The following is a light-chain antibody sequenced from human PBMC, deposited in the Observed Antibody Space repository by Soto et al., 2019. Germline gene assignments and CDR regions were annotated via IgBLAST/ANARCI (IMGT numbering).Light chain of an antibody. V-gene: IGKV3-11*01. CDR1: QSVSRY. CDR2: DAS. CDR3: QQRHNWPIT. Sequence: EIVLTQSPATLSLSPGERATLSCRASQSVSRYLAWYQQKPGQAPRLLIFDASNRATGIPARFSGSGSGTDFTLTISSLELADFGVYYCQQRHNWPITFGQGTRLEIK. J-gene: IGKJ5*01.